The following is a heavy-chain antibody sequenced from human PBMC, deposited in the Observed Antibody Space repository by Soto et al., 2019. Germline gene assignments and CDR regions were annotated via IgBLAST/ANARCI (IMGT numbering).Heavy chain of an antibody. CDR3: ARDARWELPGSYYFDY. CDR2: IIPIFGTA. Sequence: QVQLVQSGAEVKKPGSSVKVSCKASGGTFSSYAISWVRQAPGQGLEWMGGIIPIFGTANYAQKFQGRVTITADESTSTAYMELSSLRSEDTVVYYCARDARWELPGSYYFDYWGQGTLVTVSS. CDR1: GGTFSSYA. V-gene: IGHV1-69*01. J-gene: IGHJ4*02. D-gene: IGHD1-26*01.